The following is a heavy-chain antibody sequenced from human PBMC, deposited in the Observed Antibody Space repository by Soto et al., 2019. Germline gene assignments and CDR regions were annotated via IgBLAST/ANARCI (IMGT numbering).Heavy chain of an antibody. V-gene: IGHV4-4*07. Sequence: LSLTCTVSGGSISSYYWSWIRQPAGKGLEWIGRIYTSGSTNYNPSLKSRVTMSVDTSKNQFSLKLSSVTAADTAVYYCARDSIGVGLVSRYYFDYWGQGTLVTVSS. CDR3: ARDSIGVGLVSRYYFDY. J-gene: IGHJ4*02. CDR2: IYTSGST. CDR1: GGSISSYY. D-gene: IGHD6-19*01.